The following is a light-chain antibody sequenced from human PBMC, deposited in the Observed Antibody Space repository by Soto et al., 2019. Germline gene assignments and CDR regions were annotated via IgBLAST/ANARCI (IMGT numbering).Light chain of an antibody. CDR3: QEYSDSSWT. J-gene: IGKJ1*01. Sequence: DIKVTQSPSTLSRSVGDRVTITCRASQSIDNKLAWYQRKPGKAPKLLIYDASTLESGVPSTFDGSGFGTEFTLTISSLQPDGFATYYCQEYSDSSWTFGQGTKVEIK. CDR1: QSIDNK. CDR2: DAS. V-gene: IGKV1-5*01.